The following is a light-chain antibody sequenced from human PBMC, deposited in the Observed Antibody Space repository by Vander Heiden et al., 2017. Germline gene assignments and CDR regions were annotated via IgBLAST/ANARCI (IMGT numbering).Light chain of an antibody. CDR1: QNVLYNSNNKNY. Sequence: DIVMTQSLDSLAVSLGERATINCKSSQNVLYNSNNKNYLAWYQQKPGQPPKLLIYWASTRESGVPDRFSGSGSGTDFTLTISSLQAEDVAVYYCQQFYSLPWTFGQGTKVEI. CDR3: QQFYSLPWT. V-gene: IGKV4-1*01. J-gene: IGKJ1*01. CDR2: WAS.